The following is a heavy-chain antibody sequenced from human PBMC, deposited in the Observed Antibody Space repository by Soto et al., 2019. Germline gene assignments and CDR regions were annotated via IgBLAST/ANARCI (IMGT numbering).Heavy chain of an antibody. CDR1: GGSISSSSYY. Sequence: SETLSLTCTVSGGSISSSSYYWGWIRQPPGKGLEWIGSIYYSGSTYYNPSLKSRVTISVDTSKNQFSLKLSSVTAADTALYYCAIEKVGAASVHVFDIWGQGTMVTVSS. D-gene: IGHD1-26*01. V-gene: IGHV4-39*01. CDR2: IYYSGST. J-gene: IGHJ3*02. CDR3: AIEKVGAASVHVFDI.